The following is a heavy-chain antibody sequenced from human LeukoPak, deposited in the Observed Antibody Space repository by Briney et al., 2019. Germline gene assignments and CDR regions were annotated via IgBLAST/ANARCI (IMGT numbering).Heavy chain of an antibody. D-gene: IGHD2-15*01. CDR1: GFTFSSYA. CDR2: ISGSGGST. CDR3: ARAGWDLLPPYYYYGLDV. J-gene: IGHJ6*02. V-gene: IGHV3-23*01. Sequence: GGSLRLSCAASGFTFSSYAMTWVRQAPGKGLEWVSGISGSGGSTYYADSVKGRFTISRDNSKNTLYLQMSSLREEDTAVYFCARAGWDLLPPYYYYGLDVWGQGTTVTVSS.